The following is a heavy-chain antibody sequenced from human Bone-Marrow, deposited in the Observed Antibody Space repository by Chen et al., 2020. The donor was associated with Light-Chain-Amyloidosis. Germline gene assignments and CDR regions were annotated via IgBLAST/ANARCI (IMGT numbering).Heavy chain of an antibody. CDR2: ISSSSSTI. CDR1: GFTFSSYS. J-gene: IGHJ5*02. D-gene: IGHD2-2*01. V-gene: IGHV3-48*02. CDR3: ARVESYYAGWFDP. Sequence: EVQLVESGGGLVQPGGSLRLSCAASGFTFSSYSMNWVRQAPGKGLEWVSYISSSSSTIYYADSVKGRFTISRDNAKNLLYLQMNSLRDEDTAVYYCARVESYYAGWFDPWGQGTLVTVSS.